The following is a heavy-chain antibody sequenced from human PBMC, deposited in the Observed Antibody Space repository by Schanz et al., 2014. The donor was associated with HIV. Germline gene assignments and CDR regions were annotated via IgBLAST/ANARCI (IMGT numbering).Heavy chain of an antibody. Sequence: QVQLQESGPGLVKPSETLSLTCSVSGGSIGNYYWSWVRQPAGKGLEWIGRIHATGSTSYSPSLKSRVTVSFDTSQNQISLNLSSVTAADTAVYYCARQGEDSVAARWFSGVDVWGQGTTVIVSS. D-gene: IGHD6-6*01. CDR2: IHATGST. CDR1: GGSIGNYY. V-gene: IGHV4-4*07. J-gene: IGHJ6*02. CDR3: ARQGEDSVAARWFSGVDV.